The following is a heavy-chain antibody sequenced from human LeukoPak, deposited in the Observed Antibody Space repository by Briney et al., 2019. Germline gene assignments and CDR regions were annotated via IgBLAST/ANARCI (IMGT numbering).Heavy chain of an antibody. Sequence: PSQTLSLTCTVSGGSISSGSYYWSWIRQPAGKGLEWIGRIYTSGSTNYNPSLKSRVTISVDTSKNQFSLKLSSVTAADTAVYYCARLAERWGQGNLVTVSS. CDR1: GGSISSGSYY. J-gene: IGHJ4*02. CDR2: IYTSGST. CDR3: ARLAER. V-gene: IGHV4-61*02.